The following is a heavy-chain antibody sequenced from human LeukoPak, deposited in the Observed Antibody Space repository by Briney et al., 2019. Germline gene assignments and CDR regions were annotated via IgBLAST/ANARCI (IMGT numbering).Heavy chain of an antibody. CDR2: INTNGANT. CDR3: VKGLDYSSSQMDS. CDR1: GFTFKSYA. V-gene: IGHV3-64*05. D-gene: IGHD6-6*01. Sequence: GGSLRLSCSASGFTFKSYAMHWVRQAPGKGLEYVSSINTNGANTYYADSVKGRFTISRDNSRNTVYVQMKSWTPENTAVYYCVKGLDYSSSQMDSWGQGTLVTVSS. J-gene: IGHJ4*02.